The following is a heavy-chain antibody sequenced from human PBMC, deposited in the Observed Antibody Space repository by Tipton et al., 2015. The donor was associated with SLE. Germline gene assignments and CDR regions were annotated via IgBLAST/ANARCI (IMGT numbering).Heavy chain of an antibody. CDR1: GDSIRSGSYY. V-gene: IGHV4-61*02. D-gene: IGHD2-2*01. Sequence: TLSLTCTVSGDSIRSGSYYWSWIRQPAGKGLEWIGRIYSSGSATYNPSLRSRVTISVDTSKNQFSLILSSVTAADTAVYYCARVVVECTSISCYNFDSWGQGTLVTVSS. CDR2: IYSSGSA. CDR3: ARVVVECTSISCYNFDS. J-gene: IGHJ4*02.